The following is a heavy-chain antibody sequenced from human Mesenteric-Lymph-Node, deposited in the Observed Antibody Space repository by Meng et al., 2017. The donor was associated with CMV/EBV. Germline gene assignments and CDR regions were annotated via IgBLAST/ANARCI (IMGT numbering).Heavy chain of an antibody. V-gene: IGHV4-59*01. Sequence: TCTASGGSISSDYCSWIRQPPGKGLEWIGYIYYSGSTNYNPSLKSRVTLSVDTSKNQFSLKLSSVTAADTAIDYCARDKAATAWFDPWGQGTLVTVSS. J-gene: IGHJ5*02. D-gene: IGHD6-13*01. CDR2: IYYSGST. CDR1: GGSISSDY. CDR3: ARDKAATAWFDP.